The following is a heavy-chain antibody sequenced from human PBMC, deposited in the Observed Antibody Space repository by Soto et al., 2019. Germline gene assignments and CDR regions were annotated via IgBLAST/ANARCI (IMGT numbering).Heavy chain of an antibody. J-gene: IGHJ4*02. CDR3: ARSGSTYSSSWYYFDY. CDR2: IIPIFGTA. Sequence: QVQLVQSGAEVKKPGSSVKVSCKASGGTFSSYAISWVRQAPGQGLEWMGGIIPIFGTANYSQKFQGRVTITADESTSPAYMELSSTRSEDPAVYYCARSGSTYSSSWYYFDYRGQGTLVTFSS. D-gene: IGHD6-13*01. CDR1: GGTFSSYA. V-gene: IGHV1-69*12.